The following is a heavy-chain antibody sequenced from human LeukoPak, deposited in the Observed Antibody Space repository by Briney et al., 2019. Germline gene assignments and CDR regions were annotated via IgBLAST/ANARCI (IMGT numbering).Heavy chain of an antibody. J-gene: IGHJ6*03. CDR3: ARAATAYYYMDV. D-gene: IGHD5-24*01. Sequence: PGGSLRLSCAASGLTFSSYDMHWVRQATGKGLERVSAIGTAGDTYYPGSVKGRFTISRENAKNSLYLQMNSLRAGDTAVYYCARAATAYYYMDVWGKGTTVTVSS. V-gene: IGHV3-13*01. CDR1: GLTFSSYD. CDR2: IGTAGDT.